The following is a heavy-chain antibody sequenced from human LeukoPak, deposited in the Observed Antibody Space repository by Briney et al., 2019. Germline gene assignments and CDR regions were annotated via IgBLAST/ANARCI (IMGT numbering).Heavy chain of an antibody. Sequence: ASVKVSCKASGYRFTSYGITWVRQAPGQGLEWMGWISTYSGNTDYAQKLYDRVTMTTDTSTSTAYLELRSLSYDDTAVYYCCREVGNWNDPDFWGQGTLVTVSS. V-gene: IGHV1-18*01. CDR1: GYRFTSYG. CDR2: ISTYSGNT. CDR3: CREVGNWNDPDF. J-gene: IGHJ4*02. D-gene: IGHD1-1*01.